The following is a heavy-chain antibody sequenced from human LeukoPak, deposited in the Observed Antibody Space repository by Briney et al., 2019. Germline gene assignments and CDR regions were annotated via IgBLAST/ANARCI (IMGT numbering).Heavy chain of an antibody. D-gene: IGHD6-6*01. CDR3: ARHDERGWQLVRNAFDI. CDR2: INHSGST. V-gene: IGHV4-34*01. J-gene: IGHJ3*02. CDR1: GGSFSGYY. Sequence: PSETLSLTCAVYGGSFSGYYWNWIRQPPGKGLEWIGEINHSGSTNYNPSLKSRVTISVDTSKNQFSLKLSSVTAADTAVYYCARHDERGWQLVRNAFDIWGQGTMVTVSS.